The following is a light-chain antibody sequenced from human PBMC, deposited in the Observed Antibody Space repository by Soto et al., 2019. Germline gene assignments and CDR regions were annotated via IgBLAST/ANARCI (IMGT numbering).Light chain of an antibody. V-gene: IGLV1-44*01. CDR2: SNN. Sequence: QSVLTQPPSASGTPGQRVTISCSGSSSNIGSNAVNWYQQLPGTAPKLLIYSNNQRPSGVPERFSGSKSGTSASLAISGLQSEDDAEYYCAAWDDSLNGYVFGTGTKVTGL. CDR1: SSNIGSNA. J-gene: IGLJ1*01. CDR3: AAWDDSLNGYV.